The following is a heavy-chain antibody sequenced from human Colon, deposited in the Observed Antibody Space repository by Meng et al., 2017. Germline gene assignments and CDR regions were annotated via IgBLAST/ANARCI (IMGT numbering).Heavy chain of an antibody. CDR2: ISSSGSTI. D-gene: IGHD6-13*01. J-gene: IGHJ6*02. CDR1: GFTFSDYY. Sequence: GGSLRLSCAASGFTFSDYYMSWIRQAPGKGLEWVSYISSSGSTIYYADSVKGRFTISRDNAKNSLYLQMNSLRAEDTAVYYYARADSGSGTYSEYYGMDVWGQGTTVTVSS. CDR3: ARADSGSGTYSEYYGMDV. V-gene: IGHV3-11*01.